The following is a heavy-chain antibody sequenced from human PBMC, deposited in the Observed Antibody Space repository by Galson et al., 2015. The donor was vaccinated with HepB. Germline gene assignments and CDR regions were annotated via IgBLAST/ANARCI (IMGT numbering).Heavy chain of an antibody. D-gene: IGHD2-2*01. J-gene: IGHJ3*02. CDR1: GYTFTSYG. CDR2: ISAYNGNT. V-gene: IGHV1-18*01. CDR3: ARDPRYCSSTSCYGGHDAFDI. Sequence: SVKVSCKASGYTFTSYGISWVRQAPGQGLEWMGWISAYNGNTNYAQKLQGRVTMTTDTSTSTAYMELRSLRSDDTAVYYCARDPRYCSSTSCYGGHDAFDIWGQGTMVTVSS.